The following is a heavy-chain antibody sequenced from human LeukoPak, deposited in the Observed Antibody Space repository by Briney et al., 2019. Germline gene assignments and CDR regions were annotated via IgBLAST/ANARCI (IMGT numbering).Heavy chain of an antibody. Sequence: ASVKVSCKASVYTFTSYDINWVRQATGQGLEWMGWMNPNSGNTGYAQKFQGRVTMTRNTSISTAYMELSSLRSEDTAVYYCARVERLRYCTNGVCYYYYYGMDVWGQGTTVTVSS. J-gene: IGHJ6*02. CDR3: ARVERLRYCTNGVCYYYYYGMDV. CDR2: MNPNSGNT. D-gene: IGHD2-8*01. CDR1: VYTFTSYD. V-gene: IGHV1-8*01.